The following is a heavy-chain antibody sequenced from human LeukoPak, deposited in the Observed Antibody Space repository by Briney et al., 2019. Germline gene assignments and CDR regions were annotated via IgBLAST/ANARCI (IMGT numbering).Heavy chain of an antibody. J-gene: IGHJ6*02. CDR1: GFTFSSYS. CDR2: ISSTGNFL. Sequence: GESLRLSCAASGFTFSSYSMNWVRQAPGKGLEGVSSISSTGNFLHYADSVKGRFTISRDNAKNSLYLQMDSLRGEATAVYFCARVGCRGGSCSSRGDYYYGMDVWGQGTTVTVSS. D-gene: IGHD2-15*01. V-gene: IGHV3-21*06. CDR3: ARVGCRGGSCSSRGDYYYGMDV.